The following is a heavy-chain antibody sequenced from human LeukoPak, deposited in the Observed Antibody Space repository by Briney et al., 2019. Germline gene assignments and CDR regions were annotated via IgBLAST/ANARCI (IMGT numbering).Heavy chain of an antibody. CDR1: GFTFSSYA. D-gene: IGHD3-9*01. CDR2: IWYDGSNK. J-gene: IGHJ4*02. CDR3: AREGGDILTGYYNDY. V-gene: IGHV3-33*08. Sequence: GGSLRLSCAASGFTFSSYAMSWVRQAPGKGLEWVAVIWYDGSNKYYADSVKGRFTISRDNSKNTLYLQMNSLRAEDTAVYYCAREGGDILTGYYNDYWGQGTLVTVSS.